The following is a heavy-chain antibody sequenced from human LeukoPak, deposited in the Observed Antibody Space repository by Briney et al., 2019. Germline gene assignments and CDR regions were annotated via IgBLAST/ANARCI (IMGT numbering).Heavy chain of an antibody. CDR2: MNPNSGNT. D-gene: IGHD1-26*01. CDR3: ARLVGATQFYYYYYGMDV. Sequence: ASVKVSCKASGYTFTGYYMHWVRQAPGQGLEWMGWMNPNSGNTGYAQKFQGRVTMTRNTSISTAYMELSSLRSEDTAVYYCARLVGATQFYYYYYGMDVWGQGTTVTVSS. CDR1: GYTFTGYY. J-gene: IGHJ6*02. V-gene: IGHV1-8*02.